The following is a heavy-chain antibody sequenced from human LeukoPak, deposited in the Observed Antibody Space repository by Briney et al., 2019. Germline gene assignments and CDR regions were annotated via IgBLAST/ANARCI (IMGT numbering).Heavy chain of an antibody. J-gene: IGHJ5*02. V-gene: IGHV3-30*09. D-gene: IGHD6-13*01. CDR1: GFMFSSYA. CDR2: ISYNGGNE. CDR3: ARWAAAGSGWFDP. Sequence: GGSLRLSCAASGFMFSSYAMYWVRQAPGKGLEWVADISYNGGNEYYSDSVKGRFAISRDNSQNTLYLQMNSLKPEDTAVYYCARWAAAGSGWFDPWGQGTLVTVSS.